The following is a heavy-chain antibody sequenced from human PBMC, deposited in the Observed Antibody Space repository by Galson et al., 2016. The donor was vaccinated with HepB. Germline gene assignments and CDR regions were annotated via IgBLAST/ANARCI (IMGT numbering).Heavy chain of an antibody. V-gene: IGHV3-23*01. CDR2: FSGSGGNT. Sequence: SLRLSCAASGYNLSSDAMSWVRQAPGKGLEWVSIFSGSGGNTYYADSVKGRFTISRDNFKSTLYLQMNSLTAEDTAVYYCARDGHFHHPDYWGQGTLVTVSS. CDR1: GYNLSSDA. J-gene: IGHJ4*02. CDR3: ARDGHFHHPDY.